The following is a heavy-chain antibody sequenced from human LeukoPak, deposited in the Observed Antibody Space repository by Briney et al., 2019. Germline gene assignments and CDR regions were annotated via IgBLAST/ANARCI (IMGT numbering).Heavy chain of an antibody. CDR2: IKQDGSEK. J-gene: IGHJ4*02. Sequence: GGSLRLSCAASGFNFNTYWMSWVRQAPGRGLEWVANIKQDGSEKFYVDSMKGRFTISRDNSKNSLYLQMNSLRAEDTAMYYCARHFKSRLVGATQIDSYFDYWGQGTLVTVSS. CDR3: ARHFKSRLVGATQIDSYFDY. D-gene: IGHD1-26*01. CDR1: GFNFNTYW. V-gene: IGHV3-7*01.